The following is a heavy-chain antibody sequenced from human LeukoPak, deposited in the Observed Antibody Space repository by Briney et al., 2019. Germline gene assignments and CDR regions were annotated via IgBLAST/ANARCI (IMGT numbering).Heavy chain of an antibody. J-gene: IGHJ2*01. CDR2: ISESGGST. CDR1: GFTFSNYA. CDR3: AKVGIRISLIVVVFTTADDWFFDL. Sequence: PGGSLRLSCAASGFTFSNYAMRWVRQAPGKGLEWVSGISESGGSTYYADSVKGRLTISRDNSKNTVYLQMDSLRAEDTAVYYCAKVGIRISLIVVVFTTADDWFFDLWGRGTLVTVSS. D-gene: IGHD3-22*01. V-gene: IGHV3-23*01.